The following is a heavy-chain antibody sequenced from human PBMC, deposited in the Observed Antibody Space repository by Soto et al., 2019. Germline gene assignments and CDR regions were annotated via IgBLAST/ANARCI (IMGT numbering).Heavy chain of an antibody. Sequence: SETLSLTCTVSGGSISSFYWNWIRQPPGKGLEWIGYISYSGGTNYNPSLKSRVTISLDTSKNQFSLKLSSVTAADTAVYYCARGMDTTMGYYYYYYMAVWGTGTTVTVSS. V-gene: IGHV4-59*01. CDR1: GGSISSFY. CDR2: ISYSGGT. J-gene: IGHJ6*03. CDR3: ARGMDTTMGYYYYYYMAV. D-gene: IGHD5-18*01.